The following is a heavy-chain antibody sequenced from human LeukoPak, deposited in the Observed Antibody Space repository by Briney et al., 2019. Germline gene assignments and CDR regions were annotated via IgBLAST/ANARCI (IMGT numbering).Heavy chain of an antibody. CDR2: INHSGST. Sequence: PSETLSLTCAVYGGSFSGYYWSWIRQPPGKGLEWVGEINHSGSTNYNPSLKSRVTISVDTSKNQFSLKLSSVTAADTAVYYCARACNDFWSGYYRNWFDPWGQGTLVTVSS. CDR3: ARACNDFWSGYYRNWFDP. V-gene: IGHV4-34*01. D-gene: IGHD3-3*01. J-gene: IGHJ5*02. CDR1: GGSFSGYY.